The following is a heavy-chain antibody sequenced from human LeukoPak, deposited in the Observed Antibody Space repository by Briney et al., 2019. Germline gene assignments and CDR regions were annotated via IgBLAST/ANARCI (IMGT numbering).Heavy chain of an antibody. CDR1: GYTFTDYY. Sequence: ASVKVSRKPSGYTFTDYYIHWVRQAPGQGLEWMGWTCPRSGVTKYTQKFQGRVPMTRDTSISTVYMELTSLTFDDTAVYYCARDNYGTLDYWGQGTLVTVSS. V-gene: IGHV1-2*02. D-gene: IGHD3-16*01. CDR3: ARDNYGTLDY. CDR2: TCPRSGVT. J-gene: IGHJ4*02.